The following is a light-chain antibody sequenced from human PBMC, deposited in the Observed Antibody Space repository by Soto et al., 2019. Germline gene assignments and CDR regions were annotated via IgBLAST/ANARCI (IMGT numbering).Light chain of an antibody. V-gene: IGKV3-20*01. CDR3: QQYGSSLST. CDR2: GAS. J-gene: IGKJ1*01. Sequence: MVLTQSPGPLSLSPGERATLSCRASQSVSSSYLAWYQQKPGQAPRLLIYGASSSSTGIPGRFSGSGSGADFTLTISRLEPEDFAVYYCQQYGSSLSTFGQGTKVEIK. CDR1: QSVSSSY.